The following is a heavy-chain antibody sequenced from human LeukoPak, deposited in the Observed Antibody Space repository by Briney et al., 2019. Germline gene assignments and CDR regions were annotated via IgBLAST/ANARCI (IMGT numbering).Heavy chain of an antibody. J-gene: IGHJ4*02. CDR1: GASISNYY. CDR2: VSYSGRT. CDR3: ARHERGAENLDY. V-gene: IGHV4-59*08. D-gene: IGHD1-1*01. Sequence: ETQSLTCTVSGASISNYYWSWIGQPPGKGLECIGYVSYSGRTNHNPSLKSRVTISADTSKNQFSLKLTSVTAADTAVYYCARHERGAENLDYWGQGTLVTVSS.